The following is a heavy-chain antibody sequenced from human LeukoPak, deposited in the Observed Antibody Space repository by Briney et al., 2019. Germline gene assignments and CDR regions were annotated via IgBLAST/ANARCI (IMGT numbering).Heavy chain of an antibody. V-gene: IGHV1-2*02. CDR3: ARGGYGDYDIIDY. Sequence: ASVKVSCKASGYTFTGYYMHWVRQAPGQGLEWMGWMNPNSGGTNSAQSFQGRVTMTRDTSISTAYMELSRLRSDDTAVYYCARGGYGDYDIIDYWGQGTLVTVSS. D-gene: IGHD4-17*01. CDR2: MNPNSGGT. CDR1: GYTFTGYY. J-gene: IGHJ4*02.